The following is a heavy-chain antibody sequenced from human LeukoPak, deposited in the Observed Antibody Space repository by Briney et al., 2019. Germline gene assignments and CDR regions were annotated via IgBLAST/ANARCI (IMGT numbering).Heavy chain of an antibody. CDR1: KFTFSSYA. Sequence: GGSLRLSCAASKFTFSSYAMNWVRQALGKGLEWISHISGASVSIYYADSVKGRFTISRDNAKNSLYLQMNSLRAEDTAMYYCARATYYYDSVDAFDIWGQGTMVTVSS. V-gene: IGHV3-48*01. CDR2: ISGASVSI. CDR3: ARATYYYDSVDAFDI. D-gene: IGHD3-10*01. J-gene: IGHJ3*02.